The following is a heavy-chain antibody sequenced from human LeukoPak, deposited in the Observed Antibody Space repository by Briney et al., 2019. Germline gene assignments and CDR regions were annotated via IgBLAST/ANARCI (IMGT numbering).Heavy chain of an antibody. Sequence: ASVTVSCKASGYTFTGYYMHWVRQAPGQGLEWMGWINPNSGGTNYAQKFQGRVTMTRDTSISTAYMELSRLRSDDTAVYYCARLGIRGYSYGHLFDYWGQGTLVTVSS. D-gene: IGHD5-18*01. CDR2: INPNSGGT. CDR1: GYTFTGYY. V-gene: IGHV1-2*02. CDR3: ARLGIRGYSYGHLFDY. J-gene: IGHJ4*02.